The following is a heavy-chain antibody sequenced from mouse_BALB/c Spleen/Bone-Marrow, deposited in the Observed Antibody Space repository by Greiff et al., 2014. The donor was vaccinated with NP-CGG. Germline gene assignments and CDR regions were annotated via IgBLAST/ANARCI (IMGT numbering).Heavy chain of an antibody. J-gene: IGHJ2*01. V-gene: IGHV5-6-2*01. CDR1: GFTFSSYY. CDR3: ARSPYGNHFDY. D-gene: IGHD2-10*02. Sequence: EVKLMESGGGLVKLGGSLKLSCAASGFTFSSYYMSWVRQTPEKRLELVAAINSNGGSTYYPDTVKGRSTISRDNAKNTLYLQMSSLKSEDTALYYCARSPYGNHFDYWGQGTTLTVSS. CDR2: INSNGGST.